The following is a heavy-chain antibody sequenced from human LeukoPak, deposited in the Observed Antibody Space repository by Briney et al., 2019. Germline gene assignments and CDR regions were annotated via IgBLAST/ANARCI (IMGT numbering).Heavy chain of an antibody. J-gene: IGHJ4*02. CDR1: GFTFSNYW. D-gene: IGHD2-2*01. CDR3: ASCSSTNCY. CDR2: IKQDGSEK. Sequence: PGGSLRLSCAASGFTFSNYWISWVRQAPGKGLEWLANIKQDGSEKYYVDSVKGRFTISRDNAKNSVHLQMYSLRAEDTAVYYCASCSSTNCYWGQGTLVTVSS. V-gene: IGHV3-7*01.